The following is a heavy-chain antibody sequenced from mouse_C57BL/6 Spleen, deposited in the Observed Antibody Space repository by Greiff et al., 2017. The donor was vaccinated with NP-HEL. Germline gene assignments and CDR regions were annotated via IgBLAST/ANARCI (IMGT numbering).Heavy chain of an antibody. Sequence: EVKVEESGGGLVQPGGSLSLSCAASGFTFTDYYMSWVRQPPGKALEWLGFIRNKANGYTTEYSASVKGRFTISRDNSQSILYLQMNALRAEDSATYYCARYPGLLYAMDYWGQGTSVTVSS. CDR1: GFTFTDYY. V-gene: IGHV7-3*01. D-gene: IGHD6-1*01. CDR3: ARYPGLLYAMDY. CDR2: IRNKANGYTT. J-gene: IGHJ4*01.